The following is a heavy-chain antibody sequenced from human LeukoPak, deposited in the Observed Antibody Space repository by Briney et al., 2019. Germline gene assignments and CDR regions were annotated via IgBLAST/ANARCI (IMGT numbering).Heavy chain of an antibody. Sequence: SETLSLTCTVSGGSISSYYWSWIRQPPGKGLEWIGRIYTSGSTNYNPSLKSRVTISVDTSKNQFSLKLSSVTAADTAVYYCARGRYYYDSSGYYSNWFDPWGQGTLVTVSS. J-gene: IGHJ5*02. CDR1: GGSISSYY. CDR2: IYTSGST. CDR3: ARGRYYYDSSGYYSNWFDP. D-gene: IGHD3-22*01. V-gene: IGHV4-4*08.